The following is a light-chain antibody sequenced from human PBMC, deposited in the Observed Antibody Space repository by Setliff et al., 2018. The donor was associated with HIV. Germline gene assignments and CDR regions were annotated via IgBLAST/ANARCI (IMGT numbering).Light chain of an antibody. Sequence: QSVLTQPPSASGTPGQRVTISCSGSTSNIGTNTVNWYQHFPGTAPKLLIYSDDQRPSGVPDRFSVSKSGTSASLAISGLQSEDEADYYCAAWDDSLTGSYVFGTGTKGTVL. CDR2: SDD. V-gene: IGLV1-44*01. CDR1: TSNIGTNT. CDR3: AAWDDSLTGSYV. J-gene: IGLJ1*01.